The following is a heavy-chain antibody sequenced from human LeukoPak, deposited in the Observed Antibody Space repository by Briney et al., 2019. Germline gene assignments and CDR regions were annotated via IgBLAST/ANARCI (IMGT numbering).Heavy chain of an antibody. D-gene: IGHD2-2*01. CDR2: ISTSGST. Sequence: SETLSLTCAVYGGSFSGYYWSWIRQPPGKGLEWIGRISTSGSTNYNPSLKSRVTISLDTSKNQFSLKLSSVTAADTAVFYCARFTGYCSGTSCYPNAFDIWGQGTMVTVSS. CDR1: GGSFSGYY. V-gene: IGHV4-59*10. CDR3: ARFTGYCSGTSCYPNAFDI. J-gene: IGHJ3*02.